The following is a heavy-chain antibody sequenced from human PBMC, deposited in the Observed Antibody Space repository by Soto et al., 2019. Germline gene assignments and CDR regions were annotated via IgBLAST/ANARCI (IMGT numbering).Heavy chain of an antibody. D-gene: IGHD3-3*01. CDR1: GGTFSSYA. Sequence: ASVKVSCKASGGTFSSYAISWVRQAPGQGLEWMGGIIPIFGTANYAQKFQGRVTITADESTSTAYMELSSLRSEDTAVYYCARLPLYYDFWSGYYADYYYYGMDVWGQGTTVTVSS. J-gene: IGHJ6*02. CDR2: IIPIFGTA. V-gene: IGHV1-69*13. CDR3: ARLPLYYDFWSGYYADYYYYGMDV.